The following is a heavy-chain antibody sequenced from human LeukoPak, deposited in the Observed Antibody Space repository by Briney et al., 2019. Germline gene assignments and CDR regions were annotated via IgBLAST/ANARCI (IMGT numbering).Heavy chain of an antibody. CDR2: MNPNSGGT. CDR3: ARGGTTLRFFYYYGMDV. Sequence: ASVKVSCKASGYTFTSYDINWVRQATGQGLEWMGWMNPNSGGTNYAQKFQGRVTMTRDTSISTAYMELSRLRSDDTAVYYCARGGTTLRFFYYYGMDVWGQGTTVTVSS. CDR1: GYTFTSYD. D-gene: IGHD4-4*01. V-gene: IGHV1-2*02. J-gene: IGHJ6*02.